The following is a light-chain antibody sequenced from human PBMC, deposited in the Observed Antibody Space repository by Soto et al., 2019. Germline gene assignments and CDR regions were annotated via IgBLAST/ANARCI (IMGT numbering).Light chain of an antibody. CDR3: QQYGSSGT. J-gene: IGKJ1*01. V-gene: IGKV3-20*01. CDR2: GAS. CDR1: QSVSNNY. Sequence: EIVLTQSPGTLSLSPGERATLSCRASQSVSNNYLAWYQQKPGQAPRLLIYGASNRATGIADRFSGSGSGTDFTLTISRLEPEDVAVYYCQQYGSSGTFGQGPKVEIK.